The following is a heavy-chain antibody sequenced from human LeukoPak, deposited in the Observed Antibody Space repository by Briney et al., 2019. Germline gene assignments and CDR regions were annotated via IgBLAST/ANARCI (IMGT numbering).Heavy chain of an antibody. J-gene: IGHJ6*02. CDR2: IYYSGST. CDR3: ARDKLGTRWLPTRPYGMDV. CDR1: GGSISSYY. D-gene: IGHD5-12*01. V-gene: IGHV4-59*01. Sequence: SETLSLTCTVSGGSISSYYWSWIRQPPGKGLEWIGYIYYSGSTNYNPSLKSRVTISVDTSKNQFSLKPSSVTAADTAVYYCARDKLGTRWLPTRPYGMDVWGQGTTVTVSS.